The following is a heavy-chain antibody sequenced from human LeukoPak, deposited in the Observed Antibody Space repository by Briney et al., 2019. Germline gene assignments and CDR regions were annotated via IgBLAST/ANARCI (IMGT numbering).Heavy chain of an antibody. J-gene: IGHJ3*02. V-gene: IGHV3-74*01. CDR2: INTDGSST. Sequence: GGSLRLSCAASGFTFSSYWMHWVRQAPGKGLVWVSRINTDGSSTSYADSVKGRFTISRDNAKNTLYLQMNSLRAEDTAVYYCARDGGVGMESGYYYAFDIWGQGTMVTVSS. D-gene: IGHD3-3*01. CDR3: ARDGGVGMESGYYYAFDI. CDR1: GFTFSSYW.